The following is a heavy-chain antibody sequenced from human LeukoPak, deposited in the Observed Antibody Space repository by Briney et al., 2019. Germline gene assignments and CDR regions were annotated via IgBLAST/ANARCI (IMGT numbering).Heavy chain of an antibody. V-gene: IGHV3-23*01. J-gene: IGHJ4*02. Sequence: GGSLRLSCAASGFSLTSYAMNWVRQAPGKGLEWVSAISGSGGNTYYGDSVKGRFTISRDNSENMVYLQMNSLRVEDTAVYYCARLDYGGFDYWGQGTLVTVSS. CDR3: ARLDYGGFDY. CDR2: ISGSGGNT. CDR1: GFSLTSYA. D-gene: IGHD4-23*01.